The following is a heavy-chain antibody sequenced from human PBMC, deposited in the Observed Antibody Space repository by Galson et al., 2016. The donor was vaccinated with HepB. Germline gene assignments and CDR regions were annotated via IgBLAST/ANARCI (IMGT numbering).Heavy chain of an antibody. V-gene: IGHV3-7*01. CDR1: GFTFSNYW. J-gene: IGHJ6*02. Sequence: SLRLSCAASGFTFSNYWMSWVRQAPGKGLEWVANIKQDGSEKYYVDSVKGRFTISRDNAKNSLYLQMNSLRAEDTAVYYCARGSPVYCSSTSCYQEYFYYYYGMDVRGQGTTVTV. CDR3: ARGSPVYCSSTSCYQEYFYYYYGMDV. CDR2: IKQDGSEK. D-gene: IGHD2-2*01.